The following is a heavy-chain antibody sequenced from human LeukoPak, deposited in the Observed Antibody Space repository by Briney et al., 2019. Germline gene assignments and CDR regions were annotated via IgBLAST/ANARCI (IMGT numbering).Heavy chain of an antibody. CDR3: ARSNCPGGSCYDNRGYFDY. J-gene: IGHJ4*02. V-gene: IGHV4-61*02. CDR1: GGSISSGTYY. CDR2: VYTSGNT. Sequence: SETLSLTCTVSGGSISSGTYYWNWIRQPAGKGLEWIGRVYTSGNTNYNPSLKSRVTISVDTSKSQFSLKLSSVTAADTALYYCARSNCPGGSCYDNRGYFDYWGQGTLVTVSS. D-gene: IGHD2-15*01.